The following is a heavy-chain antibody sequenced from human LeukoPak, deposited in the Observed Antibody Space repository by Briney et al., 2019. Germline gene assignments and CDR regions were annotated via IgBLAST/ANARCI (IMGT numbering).Heavy chain of an antibody. CDR3: ARYYDSSACLDY. V-gene: IGHV1-46*01. CDR2: INPSSGST. J-gene: IGHJ4*02. D-gene: IGHD3-22*01. CDR1: GYTFTRYY. Sequence: GASVKVSCKASGYTFTRYYMHWVRLAPGLGLEWMGIINPSSGSTSYAQKFQGRVTMTRDTSTSTVYMELSSLRSEDTAVYYCARYYDSSACLDYWGQGTLVTVSS.